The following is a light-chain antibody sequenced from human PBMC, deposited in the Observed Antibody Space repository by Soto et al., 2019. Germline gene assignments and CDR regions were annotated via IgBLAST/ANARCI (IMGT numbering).Light chain of an antibody. CDR2: GGV. Sequence: EIGLKKSPATLSLSPGERATLSCRASHTVRNNYLAWCQQKPGQPPRLLIYGGVNRAAGIPARCSGSGSGTDFTLTISSLEPEDSAVYYCQQRNIWPPVTFGQGTRLEIK. J-gene: IGKJ5*01. CDR3: QQRNIWPPVT. CDR1: HTVRNNY. V-gene: IGKV3-11*01.